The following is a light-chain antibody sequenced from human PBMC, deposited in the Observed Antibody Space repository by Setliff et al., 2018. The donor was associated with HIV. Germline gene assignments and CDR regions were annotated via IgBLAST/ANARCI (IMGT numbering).Light chain of an antibody. CDR2: DVS. J-gene: IGLJ3*02. Sequence: QSVLTQPASVSGSPGQSITISCTGTSSDVGGYNSVSWYQQHPDRAPKLMIYDVSNRPSGVSNRISASKSGNTAFLTISGLQTEDEADYYCASHSSSTTWLFGGGTKVTVL. CDR3: ASHSSSTTWL. V-gene: IGLV2-14*03. CDR1: SSDVGGYNS.